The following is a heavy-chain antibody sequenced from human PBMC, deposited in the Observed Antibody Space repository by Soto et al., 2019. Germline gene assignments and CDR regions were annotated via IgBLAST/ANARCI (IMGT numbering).Heavy chain of an antibody. CDR2: IYYSGST. CDR3: ARGTTDQAPFDY. D-gene: IGHD4-17*01. J-gene: IGHJ4*02. Sequence: QVQLQESGPGLVKPSQTLSLTCTVSGGSISSGGYYWSWIRQHPGKGLEWIGYIYYSGSTYYNPSLKSRVTISVDTSKNQFSLKLSSVTAADTAVYFCARGTTDQAPFDYWGQGTLVTVSS. V-gene: IGHV4-31*03. CDR1: GGSISSGGYY.